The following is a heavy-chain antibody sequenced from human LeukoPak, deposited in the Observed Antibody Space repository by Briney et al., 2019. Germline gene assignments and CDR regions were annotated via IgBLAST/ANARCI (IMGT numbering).Heavy chain of an antibody. Sequence: GGSLRLSCAASGFTFSSYEMNWVRQAPGKGLVWLSYISSSGSTTYYADSVKGRFTISRDNAKNSLYLQMNSLRAEDTAVYYCARDNGGNDYWGQGTLVTVSS. D-gene: IGHD4-23*01. CDR2: ISSSGSTT. CDR1: GFTFSSYE. V-gene: IGHV3-48*03. CDR3: ARDNGGNDY. J-gene: IGHJ4*02.